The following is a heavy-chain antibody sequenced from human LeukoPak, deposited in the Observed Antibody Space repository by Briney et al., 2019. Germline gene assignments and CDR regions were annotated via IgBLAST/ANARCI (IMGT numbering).Heavy chain of an antibody. CDR3: ARDRERVVATMGYY. D-gene: IGHD5-12*01. Sequence: ASVKVSCKASGYTFTSYGISWVRQAPGRGLEWMGWISAYNGNTNYAQKLQGRVTMTTDTSTSTAYMELRSLRSDDTAVYYCARDRERVVATMGYYWGQGTLVTVPS. J-gene: IGHJ4*02. CDR1: GYTFTSYG. CDR2: ISAYNGNT. V-gene: IGHV1-18*01.